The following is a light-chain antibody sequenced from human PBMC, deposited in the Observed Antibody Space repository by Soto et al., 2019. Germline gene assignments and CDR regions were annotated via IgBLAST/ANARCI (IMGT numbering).Light chain of an antibody. J-gene: IGKJ5*01. CDR2: GAS. CDR1: QSVSSN. Sequence: EIVMTQSPATLSVSPGERATLSCRASQSVSSNLAWYQQKPGQAPRLLIYGASTRATGIPARFSGSRSGTEFTLTISSRQSADFAVYYCQQYNNWPPITFGQGTRLEIK. V-gene: IGKV3-15*01. CDR3: QQYNNWPPIT.